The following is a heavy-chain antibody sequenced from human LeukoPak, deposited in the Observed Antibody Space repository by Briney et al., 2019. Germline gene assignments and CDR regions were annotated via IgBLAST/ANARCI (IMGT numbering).Heavy chain of an antibody. D-gene: IGHD2-15*01. Sequence: SETLSLTCTVSGGSISSYYWSWIRQPPGKGLEWIGDIYYSGSTNYNPSLKSRVTISVDTSKNQFSLKLSSVTAADTAVYYCARKGGSITPFDYWGQGTLVTVSS. CDR2: IYYSGST. V-gene: IGHV4-59*01. J-gene: IGHJ4*02. CDR1: GGSISSYY. CDR3: ARKGGSITPFDY.